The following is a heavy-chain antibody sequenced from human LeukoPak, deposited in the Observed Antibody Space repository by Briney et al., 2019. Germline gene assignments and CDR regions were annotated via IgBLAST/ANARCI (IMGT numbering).Heavy chain of an antibody. CDR2: VSGTGGRT. V-gene: IGHV3-23*01. J-gene: IGHJ5*02. D-gene: IGHD6-6*01. Sequence: PGGSLRLSCAASGFTFSTYAMSWVRQAPGKGLERVSVVSGTGGRTYYADSVKGRFTISRGNSKNTLYLQMNSLRAEDTALYYCVKASSSSPQYNWFDAWGQGTLVTVSS. CDR1: GFTFSTYA. CDR3: VKASSSSPQYNWFDA.